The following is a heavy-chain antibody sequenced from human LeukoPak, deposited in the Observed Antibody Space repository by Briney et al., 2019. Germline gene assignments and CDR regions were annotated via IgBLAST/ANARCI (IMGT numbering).Heavy chain of an antibody. CDR1: GFTFSTYW. CDR3: ARDSLITFGGTDY. D-gene: IGHD3-16*01. V-gene: IGHV3-7*01. J-gene: IGHJ4*02. Sequence: GGSLRLSCAASGFTFSTYWVSWVRQAPGKGLEWVANIKQDGSEKYYVDSVKGRFTISRDNAKNSLYLQMNSLRAEDTAVYFCARDSLITFGGTDYWGQGTLVTVSS. CDR2: IKQDGSEK.